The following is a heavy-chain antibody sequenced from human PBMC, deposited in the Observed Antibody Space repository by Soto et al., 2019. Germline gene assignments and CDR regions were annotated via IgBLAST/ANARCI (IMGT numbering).Heavy chain of an antibody. J-gene: IGHJ3*02. D-gene: IGHD4-4*01. V-gene: IGHV1-46*01. CDR3: ARGESTTVTTSAFDI. CDR2: ISPSGGST. Sequence: WASVKVSCKASGYTFTSYYMHWVRQAPGQGLEWMGIISPSGGSTSYAQKFQGRVTMTRDTSTSTVYMELSSLRSEDTAVYYCARGESTTVTTSAFDIWGQGTMVTVSS. CDR1: GYTFTSYY.